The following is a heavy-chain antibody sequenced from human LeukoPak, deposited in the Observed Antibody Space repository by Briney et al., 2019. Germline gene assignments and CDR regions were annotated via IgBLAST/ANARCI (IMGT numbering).Heavy chain of an antibody. D-gene: IGHD3-22*01. Sequence: PGGSLRLSCAAYGFTFDDYGMSWLRRDRRKGMEWVTDIKWNGGSTAYADSVKGRFTISRDNANNSLYLQMNSLRAEVTAFYYCARLCGDSGYEDYCCDPSGEGTLHTVSS. CDR2: IKWNGGST. CDR1: GFTFDDYG. J-gene: IGHJ5*02. V-gene: IGHV3-20*04. CDR3: ARLCGDSGYEDYCCDP.